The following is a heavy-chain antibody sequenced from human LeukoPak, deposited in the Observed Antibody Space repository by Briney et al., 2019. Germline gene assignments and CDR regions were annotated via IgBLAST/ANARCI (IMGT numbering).Heavy chain of an antibody. D-gene: IGHD3-22*01. V-gene: IGHV3-23*01. Sequence: GGSLRLSCAASGFTFSSYAMSWVRQAQGKGLKWGSAISGSGGNTYYAHSVKGRFTIPRDNSKNTLYLQMNRLRAEDTAVYYCAKVRDTSGYYYVGAFDIWGQGTMVTVSS. CDR3: AKVRDTSGYYYVGAFDI. J-gene: IGHJ3*02. CDR1: GFTFSSYA. CDR2: ISGSGGNT.